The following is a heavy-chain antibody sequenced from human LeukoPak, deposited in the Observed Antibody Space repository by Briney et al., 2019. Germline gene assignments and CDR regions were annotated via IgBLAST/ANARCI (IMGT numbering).Heavy chain of an antibody. CDR1: GFTFSSYG. D-gene: IGHD3-22*01. CDR3: AKPPWDYYDSSGYYFDY. Sequence: PGGSLRLSCAASGFTFSSYGMHWVRQAPGKGLEWVAVISYDGSNEYYADSVKGRFTISRDNSKNTLYLQMNSLRAEDTAVYYCAKPPWDYYDSSGYYFDYWGQGTLVTVSS. J-gene: IGHJ4*02. CDR2: ISYDGSNE. V-gene: IGHV3-30*18.